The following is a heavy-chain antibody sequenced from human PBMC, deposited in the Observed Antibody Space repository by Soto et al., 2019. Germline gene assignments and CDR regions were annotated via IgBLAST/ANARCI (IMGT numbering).Heavy chain of an antibody. CDR3: AKDKVQLWSYYYYYGMDV. J-gene: IGHJ6*02. V-gene: IGHV3-23*01. D-gene: IGHD5-18*01. CDR2: ISGSGGST. Sequence: GGSLRLSCAASGFTFSSYAMSWVRQAPGKGLEWVSAISGSGGSTYYADSVKGRFTISRDNSKNTLYLQMNSLRAEDTAVYYCAKDKVQLWSYYYYYGMDVWGQGTTVTVSS. CDR1: GFTFSSYA.